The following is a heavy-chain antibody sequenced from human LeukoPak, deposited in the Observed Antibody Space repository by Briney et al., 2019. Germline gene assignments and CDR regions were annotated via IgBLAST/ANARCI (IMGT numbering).Heavy chain of an antibody. CDR2: IKSKTDGGST. D-gene: IGHD3-22*01. V-gene: IGHV3-15*01. CDR3: TTSLTSGYYIDY. Sequence: GGSLRLSCAASGFTFSNAWMSWVRQAPGKGPEWVGRIKSKTDGGSTDYAAPVKGRFTISRDDSKNTLFLQMNSLKTEDTAVYYCTTSLTSGYYIDYWGQGTLVTVSS. J-gene: IGHJ4*02. CDR1: GFTFSNAW.